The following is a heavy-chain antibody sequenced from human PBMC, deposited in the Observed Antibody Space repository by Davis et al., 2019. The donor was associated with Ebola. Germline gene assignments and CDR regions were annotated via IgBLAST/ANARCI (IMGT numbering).Heavy chain of an antibody. CDR2: IIPIFGTA. D-gene: IGHD4-17*01. V-gene: IGHV1-69*13. J-gene: IGHJ4*02. CDR1: GGTFSSYA. CDR3: ARSNGDHKGSFDY. Sequence: SVKVSCKASGGTFSSYAISWVRQAPGQGLEWMGGIIPIFGTANYAQKFQGRVTITADESTSTAYMELSSLRSEDTAVYYCARSNGDHKGSFDYWGQGTLVTVSS.